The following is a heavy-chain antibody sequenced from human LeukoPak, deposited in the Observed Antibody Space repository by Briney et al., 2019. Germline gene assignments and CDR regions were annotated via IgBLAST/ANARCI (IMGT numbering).Heavy chain of an antibody. Sequence: GGSLRLSCAASGFSFSHAWMTWVRQAPGKGLEWIGRIQSETDGGATDYAAPVKGRFTISRDDSKNMLYLQMNSLKNEDTAVYYCTTSPQWLENWGQGTLVTVSP. J-gene: IGHJ4*02. D-gene: IGHD6-19*01. CDR3: TTSPQWLEN. CDR1: GFSFSHAW. CDR2: IQSETDGGAT. V-gene: IGHV3-15*01.